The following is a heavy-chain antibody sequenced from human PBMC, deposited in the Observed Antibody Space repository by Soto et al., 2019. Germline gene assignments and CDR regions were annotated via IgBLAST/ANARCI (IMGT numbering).Heavy chain of an antibody. V-gene: IGHV4-31*03. CDR1: GGSISSGGYY. CDR3: ARGGLYSNKNFYY. J-gene: IGHJ4*02. Sequence: SETLSLTCTVSGGSISSGGYYWSWIRQHPGKGLEWIGYIYYSGSTYYNPSLKSRVTISVDTSKNQFSLKLSSVTAADTAVYYCARGGLYSNKNFYYWGQGTLVTVSS. CDR2: IYYSGST. D-gene: IGHD4-4*01.